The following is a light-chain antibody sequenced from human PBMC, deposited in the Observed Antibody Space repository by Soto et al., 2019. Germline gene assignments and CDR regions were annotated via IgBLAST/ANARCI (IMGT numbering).Light chain of an antibody. CDR2: GAS. Sequence: PGERVTLSCRASQSVSSSYLTWYHQKPGQAPRLLIYGASTRATSIPARFSGSGSGTDFTLTISSLQPEDFAVYYCQQDYNLPPFGGGTKVEIK. CDR3: QQDYNLPP. J-gene: IGKJ4*01. V-gene: IGKV3D-7*01. CDR1: QSVSSSY.